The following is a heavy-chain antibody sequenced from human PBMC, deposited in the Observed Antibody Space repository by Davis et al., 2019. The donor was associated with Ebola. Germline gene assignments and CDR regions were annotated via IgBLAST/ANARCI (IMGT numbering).Heavy chain of an antibody. CDR1: GFTFSSYA. J-gene: IGHJ4*02. CDR3: AKDLTMVRGVPVYYFDY. CDR2: IRGTGGST. Sequence: GESLKISCAASGFTFSSYAMNWVRQAPGKGLEWVSAIRGTGGSTFNADSVKGQFTISRDNSKNTLYLQMNSLRAEDTAVYYCAKDLTMVRGVPVYYFDYWGQGTLVTVSS. D-gene: IGHD3-10*01. V-gene: IGHV3-23*01.